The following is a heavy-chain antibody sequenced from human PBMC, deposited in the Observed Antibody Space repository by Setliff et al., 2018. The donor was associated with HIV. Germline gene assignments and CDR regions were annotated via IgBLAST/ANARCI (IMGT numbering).Heavy chain of an antibody. D-gene: IGHD1-26*01. Sequence: SETLSLTCTVSGGSFIGSSFQSTWVRQTPGKGLEWIADIAYSGTTMYTNYNPSLKSRVTMSEETSKNQFSLRLKSVTAADTAIYFCARGKGGLVGPAEFDYWGPGTLVTVSS. CDR3: ARGKGGLVGPAEFDY. V-gene: IGHV4-39*01. CDR1: GGSFIGSSFQ. CDR2: IAYSGTTMYT. J-gene: IGHJ4*02.